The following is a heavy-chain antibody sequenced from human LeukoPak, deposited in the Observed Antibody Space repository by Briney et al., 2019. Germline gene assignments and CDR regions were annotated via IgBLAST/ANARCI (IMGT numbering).Heavy chain of an antibody. CDR1: GYTFTGYY. CDR3: ARGITIFWDYNFDY. D-gene: IGHD3-9*01. Sequence: ASVKVSCKASGYTFTGYYMHWVRQAPGQGLEWMGWINTNTGNPTYAQGFTGRFVFSLDTSVSTAYLQISSLKAEDTAVYYCARGITIFWDYNFDYWGQGTLVTVSS. V-gene: IGHV7-4-1*02. J-gene: IGHJ4*02. CDR2: INTNTGNP.